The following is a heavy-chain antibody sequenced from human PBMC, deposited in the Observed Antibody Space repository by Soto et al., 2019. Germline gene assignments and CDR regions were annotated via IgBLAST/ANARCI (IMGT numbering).Heavy chain of an antibody. Sequence: KTSETLSLTCTVSGGSISSGGYYWSWIRQHPGKGLEWIGYIYYSGSTYYNPSLKSRVTISVDTSKNQFSLKLSSVTAADTAVYYCARDRVVSPKYYYYGMDVWGQGTTVTVSS. V-gene: IGHV4-31*03. CDR3: ARDRVVSPKYYYYGMDV. D-gene: IGHD3-10*01. CDR2: IYYSGST. CDR1: GGSISSGGYY. J-gene: IGHJ6*02.